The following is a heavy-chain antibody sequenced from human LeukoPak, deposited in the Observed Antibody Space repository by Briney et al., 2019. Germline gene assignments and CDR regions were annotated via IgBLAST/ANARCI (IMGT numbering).Heavy chain of an antibody. J-gene: IGHJ4*02. V-gene: IGHV3-21*04. D-gene: IGHD6-19*01. CDR3: ARVGAGRGDY. Sequence: GGSLRLSCAASGFTFSSYSMNWVRQAPGKGLEWVSSISSSSSNIYYADSVKGRFTISRDNSKNSVYLQMNSLRAEDTAVYYCARVGAGRGDYWGQGTLVTVSS. CDR1: GFTFSSYS. CDR2: ISSSSSNI.